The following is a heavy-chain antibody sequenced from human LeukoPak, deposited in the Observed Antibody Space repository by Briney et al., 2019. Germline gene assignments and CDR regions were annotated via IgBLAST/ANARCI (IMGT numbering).Heavy chain of an antibody. J-gene: IGHJ4*02. CDR1: GGSISSYY. CDR3: ERDTGTLGTDY. D-gene: IGHD2-8*02. Sequence: SETLSLTCTVSGGSISSYYWSWIRQPPGKGLEWSGYIYYSGSTNYNPSLKSRVTISVDTSKNQFSLKLSSVTAADTAVYYCERDTGTLGTDYWGQGTLVTVSS. CDR2: IYYSGST. V-gene: IGHV4-59*01.